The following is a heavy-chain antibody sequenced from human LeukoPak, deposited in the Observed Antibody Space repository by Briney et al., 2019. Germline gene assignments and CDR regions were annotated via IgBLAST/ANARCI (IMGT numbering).Heavy chain of an antibody. CDR3: EKSADYNDNLFDH. CDR1: GLPFSFYV. J-gene: IGHJ4*02. D-gene: IGHD4-11*01. CDR2: ISSNGAST. V-gene: IGHV3-64*03. Sequence: PGGSLRLSCTASGLPFSFYVMHWARQAPGKGLECVSDISSNGASTYYADSVKGRFTISRDNSKNSVYLQLISLRFEDTAMYYCEKSADYNDNLFDHWGQGTLVAVSS.